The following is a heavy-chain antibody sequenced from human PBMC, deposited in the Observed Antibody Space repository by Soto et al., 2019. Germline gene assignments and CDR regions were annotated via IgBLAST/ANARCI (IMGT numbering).Heavy chain of an antibody. Sequence: SGGSISSYYWSWIRQPPGKGLEWIGYIYYSGSTNYNPSLKSRVTISVDTSKNQFSLKLSSVTAADTAVYYCARSYYDFWSGYYYDYWGQGTLVTVSS. CDR2: IYYSGST. CDR1: GGSISSYY. D-gene: IGHD3-3*01. J-gene: IGHJ4*02. V-gene: IGHV4-59*01. CDR3: ARSYYDFWSGYYYDY.